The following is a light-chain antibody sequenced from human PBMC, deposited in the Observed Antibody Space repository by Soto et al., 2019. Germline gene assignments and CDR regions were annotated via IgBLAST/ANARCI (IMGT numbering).Light chain of an antibody. V-gene: IGKV3-20*01. J-gene: IGKJ2*01. CDR3: HQTYSIPNT. Sequence: EIVLTQSPGTLSLSPGERATLSCRASQSVSSSYLAWYQQKPGQAPRLLIYGASSRATGIPDRFSGSGSGTDFTLTIASLQPEDFASYFCHQTYSIPNTFGQGTKLEIK. CDR2: GAS. CDR1: QSVSSSY.